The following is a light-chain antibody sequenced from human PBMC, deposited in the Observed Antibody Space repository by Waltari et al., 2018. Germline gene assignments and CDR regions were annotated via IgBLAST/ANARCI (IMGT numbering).Light chain of an antibody. CDR1: QSVRRT. CDR2: DAS. J-gene: IGKJ1*01. V-gene: IGKV3-20*01. Sequence: EIVLTQYPGTLSLSPGERATLSCTARQSVRRTLAWYQQKPGQAPRLLIYDASTRATGIPDRFSGSGSGTDFSLTISRLEPEDFAVYYCQKYGTLPATFGQGTKVEIK. CDR3: QKYGTLPAT.